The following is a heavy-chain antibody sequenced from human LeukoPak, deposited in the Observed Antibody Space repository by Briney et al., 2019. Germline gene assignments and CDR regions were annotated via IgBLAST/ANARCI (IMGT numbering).Heavy chain of an antibody. CDR2: ISSSGSTI. Sequence: PGGSLRLSCAASGFTFSDYYMSWIRQAPGKGLEWVSYISSSGSTIYYADSVKGRFTISRDNARNSLYLQMNSLRAEDTAVYYCARDPGIAARPYYFDYWGQGTLVTVSS. CDR1: GFTFSDYY. J-gene: IGHJ4*02. V-gene: IGHV3-11*01. D-gene: IGHD6-6*01. CDR3: ARDPGIAARPYYFDY.